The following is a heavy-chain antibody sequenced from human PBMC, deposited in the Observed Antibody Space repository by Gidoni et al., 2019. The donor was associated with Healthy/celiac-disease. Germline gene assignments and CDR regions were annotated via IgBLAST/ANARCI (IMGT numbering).Heavy chain of an antibody. CDR3: ARHPPYYDFWSGYWGDHYGMDV. D-gene: IGHD3-3*01. V-gene: IGHV1-8*01. Sequence: QVQLVQSGAEVKKPGASVKVSCKASGYTFTSYDINWVRQATGQGLEWMGWMNPNSGNTGYAQKFQGRVTMTRNTSISTAYMELSSLRSEDTAVYYCARHPPYYDFWSGYWGDHYGMDVWGQGTTVTVSS. CDR1: GYTFTSYD. CDR2: MNPNSGNT. J-gene: IGHJ6*02.